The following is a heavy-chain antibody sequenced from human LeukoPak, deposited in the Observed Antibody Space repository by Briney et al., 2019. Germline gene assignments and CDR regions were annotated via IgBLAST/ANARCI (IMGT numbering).Heavy chain of an antibody. CDR2: IYHTGST. CDR3: ARWGWGSSVGV. D-gene: IGHD6-13*01. Sequence: KPSETLSLTCTVSGGSISSSSYYWSWIRQPPGKGLEWIGYIYHTGSTKYNPSLKSRVTISVDTSKNQFSLRLSSVTAADTAVYYCARWGWGSSVGVWGKGTTVTVSS. CDR1: GGSISSSSYY. V-gene: IGHV4-61*01. J-gene: IGHJ6*04.